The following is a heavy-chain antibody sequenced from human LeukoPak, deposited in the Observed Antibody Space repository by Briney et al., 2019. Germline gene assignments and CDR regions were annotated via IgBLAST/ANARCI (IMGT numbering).Heavy chain of an antibody. CDR2: INPNSGGT. D-gene: IGHD5-12*01. V-gene: IGHV1-2*04. CDR3: ARVRVATDYYYGMDV. J-gene: IGHJ6*02. CDR1: GYTFTGYY. Sequence: ASVKVSCKASGYTFTGYYMHWVRQAPGQGLEWMGWINPNSGGTNYAQKFQGWVTMTRDTSISTAYMELSRLRSDDTAVYYCARVRVATDYYYGMDVWGQGTTVTVSS.